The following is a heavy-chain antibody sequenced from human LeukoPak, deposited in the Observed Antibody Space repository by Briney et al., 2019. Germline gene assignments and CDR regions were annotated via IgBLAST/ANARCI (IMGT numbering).Heavy chain of an antibody. CDR3: ARVGDGYNDAYDI. V-gene: IGHV3-30*04. J-gene: IGHJ3*02. Sequence: GGSLRLSCAASGFTFSTYSMHWVRQAPGKGLQWVALISYDGSKRYYTDSVEGRFTISRDNSKNTLYLQMDSLRAEDTAVYYCARVGDGYNDAYDIWGQGTMVTVSS. D-gene: IGHD5-24*01. CDR1: GFTFSTYS. CDR2: ISYDGSKR.